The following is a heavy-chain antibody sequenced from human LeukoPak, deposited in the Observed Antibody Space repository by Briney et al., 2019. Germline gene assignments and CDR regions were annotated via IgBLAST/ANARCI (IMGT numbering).Heavy chain of an antibody. CDR1: GFTFDDYA. J-gene: IGHJ5*02. CDR2: ISGDGGST. CDR3: AKDLVAAASNWFDP. D-gene: IGHD6-13*01. Sequence: GALRLSCAASGFTFDDYAMHWVRQAPGKGLEWVSLISGDGGSTYYADSVKGRFTISRDNSKNTLYLQMNSLRAEDTAVYYCAKDLVAAASNWFDPWGQGTLVTVSS. V-gene: IGHV3-43*02.